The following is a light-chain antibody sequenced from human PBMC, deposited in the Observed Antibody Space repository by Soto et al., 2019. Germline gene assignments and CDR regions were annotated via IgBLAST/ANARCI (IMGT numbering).Light chain of an antibody. CDR2: GAS. CDR3: QQYGRSLWT. Sequence: EIVLTPSPGTLSLSPGERATLSCRASQSVSNNYLAWYQPKPGQAPRLLTYGASSRATGIPDRFSGSGSGTDFTLSISRLEPEDSAVYFCQQYGRSLWTFGQGTKVDIK. CDR1: QSVSNNY. V-gene: IGKV3-20*01. J-gene: IGKJ1*01.